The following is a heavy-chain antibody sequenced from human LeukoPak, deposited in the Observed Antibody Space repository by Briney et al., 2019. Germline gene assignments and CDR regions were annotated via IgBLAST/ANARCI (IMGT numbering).Heavy chain of an antibody. CDR1: GYTFTSYD. V-gene: IGHV1-8*01. D-gene: IGHD3-3*01. CDR3: PRGPARVRRFLEWLLSSWFDR. Sequence: GASVKVSCKASGYTFTSYDINWVRQATGQGLEWMGGMNPNSGNTGYAQKFPGRVTMTRNTSISTDYMELSSLRSEATAVYYCPRGPARVRRFLEWLLSSWFDRWGQGTLVTVSS. J-gene: IGHJ5*02. CDR2: MNPNSGNT.